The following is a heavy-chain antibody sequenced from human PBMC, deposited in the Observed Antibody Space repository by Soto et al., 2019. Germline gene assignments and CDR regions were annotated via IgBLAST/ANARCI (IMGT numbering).Heavy chain of an antibody. CDR2: IYPGDSDT. J-gene: IGHJ4*02. D-gene: IGHD6-13*01. CDR1: GYSFTNYW. Sequence: GESLKISCKGSGYSFTNYWIGWVRQMPGKGLERVGFIYPGDSDTRYRPSFEGQVTISADKSITTAYLQWSRLKASDTALYYCARAGAAAGTFYFDYWGQGVLVTVSS. V-gene: IGHV5-51*01. CDR3: ARAGAAAGTFYFDY.